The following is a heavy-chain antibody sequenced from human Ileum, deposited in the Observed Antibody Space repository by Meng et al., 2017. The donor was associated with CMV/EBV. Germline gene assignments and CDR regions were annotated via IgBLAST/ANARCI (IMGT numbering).Heavy chain of an antibody. CDR3: ARSLAVAGGGLCGIKDY. J-gene: IGHJ4*02. Sequence: GGSLRLSCAASGFTFSSYDMHWVRQATGKGLEWVSAIGTAGDTYYPGSVKGRFTISRENAKNSLYLQMNSLRAGDTAVYYCARSLAVAGGGLCGIKDYWGQGTLVTVSS. D-gene: IGHD6-19*01. CDR2: IGTAGDT. CDR1: GFTFSSYD. V-gene: IGHV3-13*01.